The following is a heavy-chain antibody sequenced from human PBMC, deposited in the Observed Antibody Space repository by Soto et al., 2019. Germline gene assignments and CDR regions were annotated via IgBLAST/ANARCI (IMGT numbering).Heavy chain of an antibody. CDR3: ARHDCISSSCYYYYYYGMDV. J-gene: IGHJ6*02. CDR1: GGTFSSYA. V-gene: IGHV1-69*12. Sequence: QVQLVQSGAEVKKPGSSVKVSCKASGGTFSSYAISWVRQAPGQGLEWMGGIIPIFDTANYAQKFQGRVTTTADESTSTDDMEVSSLRSDDTAVYYCARHDCISSSCYYYYYYGMDVWGQGTTVTVS. D-gene: IGHD2-2*01. CDR2: IIPIFDTA.